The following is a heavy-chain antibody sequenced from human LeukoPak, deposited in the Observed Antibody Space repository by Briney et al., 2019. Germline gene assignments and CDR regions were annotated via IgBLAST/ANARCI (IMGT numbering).Heavy chain of an antibody. CDR3: ARDQSKVIVWGSYRLYGMDV. J-gene: IGHJ6*02. Sequence: ASVKVSCKASGYTFTSHGISWVRQAPGQGLEWMGWISAYNGNTNYAQKLQGRVTMTTDTSTSTAYMELRSLRSDDTAVYYCARDQSKVIVWGSYRLYGMDVWGQGTTVTVSS. CDR1: GYTFTSHG. D-gene: IGHD3-16*02. CDR2: ISAYNGNT. V-gene: IGHV1-18*01.